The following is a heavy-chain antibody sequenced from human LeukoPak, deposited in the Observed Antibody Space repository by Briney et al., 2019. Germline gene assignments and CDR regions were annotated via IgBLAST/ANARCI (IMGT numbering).Heavy chain of an antibody. J-gene: IGHJ4*02. CDR1: GFTFSSYW. Sequence: GRSLRLSCAASGFTFSSYWMSWVRQAPGKGLEWVANIKQDGSEKYYVDSVKGRFTISRDNAKNSLYLQMNSLRAEDTAVYYCARAGGLHFWSGYSPFDYWGQGTLVTVSS. D-gene: IGHD3-3*02. CDR3: ARAGGLHFWSGYSPFDY. CDR2: IKQDGSEK. V-gene: IGHV3-7*01.